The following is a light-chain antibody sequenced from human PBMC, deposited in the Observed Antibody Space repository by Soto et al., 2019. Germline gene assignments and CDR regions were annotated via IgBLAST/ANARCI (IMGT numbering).Light chain of an antibody. CDR1: QSVSSN. J-gene: IGKJ1*01. V-gene: IGKV3-15*01. CDR3: QQYNNWPPWT. CDR2: GAS. Sequence: EIVMTQSPATLSVSPGERATLSCRASQSVSSNLAWYQQNPGQAPRLLIYGASTRATGIPARFSGSGSGTDFTLTISSLQSEDFAVYYWQQYNNWPPWTFGQGTKVEIK.